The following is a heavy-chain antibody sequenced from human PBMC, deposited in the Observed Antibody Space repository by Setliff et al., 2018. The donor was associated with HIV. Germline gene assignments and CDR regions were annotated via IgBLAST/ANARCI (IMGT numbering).Heavy chain of an antibody. CDR1: GDFISSDYY. V-gene: IGHV4-38-2*02. CDR3: ARRPPRYCSSISCYRDWFDP. CDR2: IYHTGST. Sequence: SETLSLTCTVPGDFISSDYYWGWIRQPPGKRLEWIGSIYHTGSTDYNPSLKSRVTISVDTSKNQFSLKLNSVTAADTAVYYCARRPPRYCSSISCYRDWFDPWGQGTLVTVSS. D-gene: IGHD2-2*01. J-gene: IGHJ5*02.